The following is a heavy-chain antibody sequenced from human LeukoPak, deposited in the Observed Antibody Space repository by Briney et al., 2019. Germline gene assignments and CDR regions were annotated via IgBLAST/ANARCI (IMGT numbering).Heavy chain of an antibody. CDR3: AKICSSTSSDCDY. Sequence: ASVTVSCKASGGTFSSYAISWVRQAPGQGLEWMGGIIPIFGTANYAQKFQGRVTITTDESTSTAYMELSSLRSEDTAVYYCAKICSSTSSDCDYWGQGTLVTVSS. CDR2: IIPIFGTA. V-gene: IGHV1-69*05. J-gene: IGHJ4*02. D-gene: IGHD2-2*01. CDR1: GGTFSSYA.